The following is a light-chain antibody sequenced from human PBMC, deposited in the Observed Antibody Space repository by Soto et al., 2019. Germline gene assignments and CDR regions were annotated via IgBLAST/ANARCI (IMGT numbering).Light chain of an antibody. J-gene: IGKJ4*01. CDR2: GAS. CDR3: QQYGSSPQV. CDR1: QSVSSSY. V-gene: IGKV3-20*01. Sequence: EIVLTQSPGTLSLSPGERATLSCRASQSVSSSYLAWYQQKPGQAPRLLIYGASSRATGIPDRFSGSGSGTDFTLTISRLEPEDFAVYYCQQYGSSPQVFGGGTKVELK.